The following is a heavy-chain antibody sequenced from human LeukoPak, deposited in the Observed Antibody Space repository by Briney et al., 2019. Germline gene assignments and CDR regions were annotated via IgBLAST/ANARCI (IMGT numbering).Heavy chain of an antibody. CDR2: IYNSGST. J-gene: IGHJ4*02. CDR3: ARDKGRYCSGGSCYPDY. CDR1: GGSISSYY. D-gene: IGHD2-15*01. Sequence: SETLSLTCTVSGGSISSYYWSWIRQPAGKGLEWIGRIYNSGSTKYNPSLKSRVTMSVDTSKNQFSLKLNSVTAADTAVYYCARDKGRYCSGGSCYPDYWGQGTLVTASS. V-gene: IGHV4-4*07.